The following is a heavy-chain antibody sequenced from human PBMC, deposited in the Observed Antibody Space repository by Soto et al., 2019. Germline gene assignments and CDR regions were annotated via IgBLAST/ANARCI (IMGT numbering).Heavy chain of an antibody. D-gene: IGHD1-7*01. CDR3: ALELAGSFGY. CDR2: IYSGGST. Sequence: GGSLRLSCAAAGVTXSSNYMSRVRQAPGKGLEWVSVIYSGGSTYYADSAKGRFTISRHNSKNTLYLQMNSLRAEDTAVYYCALELAGSFGYWGQGTLVTVSS. V-gene: IGHV3-53*04. CDR1: GVTXSSNY. J-gene: IGHJ4*02.